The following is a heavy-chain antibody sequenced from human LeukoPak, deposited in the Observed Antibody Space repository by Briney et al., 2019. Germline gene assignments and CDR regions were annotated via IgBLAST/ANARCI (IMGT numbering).Heavy chain of an antibody. Sequence: PSETLSLTCTVSGGSISSSYWTWIRQPAGKGLEWIGRIYSSGSTNYSPSLKSRVTVSVDTSKNQFSLKLNSVTAADTAVYYCAKGGSYHGYWGQGTLVTVSS. CDR2: IYSSGST. CDR3: AKGGSYHGY. CDR1: GGSISSSY. J-gene: IGHJ4*02. V-gene: IGHV4-4*07. D-gene: IGHD1-26*01.